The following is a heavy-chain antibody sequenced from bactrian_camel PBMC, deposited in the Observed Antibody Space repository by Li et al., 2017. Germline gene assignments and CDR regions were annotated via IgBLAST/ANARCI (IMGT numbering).Heavy chain of an antibody. CDR3: AAARAIGDCLSADFTY. CDR2: ITTGVSIT. J-gene: IGHJ6*01. D-gene: IGHD3*01. CDR1: GFTSIVKY. V-gene: IGHV3S54*01. Sequence: HVQLVESGGGSVQAGGSLRLSCTASGFTSIVKYMAWFRQAPGKEREGVATITTGVSITVCAASAKGRFTISRERATNALSLRMKNLKPEDTAMYYCAAARAIGDCLSADFTYLGQGTQVTVS.